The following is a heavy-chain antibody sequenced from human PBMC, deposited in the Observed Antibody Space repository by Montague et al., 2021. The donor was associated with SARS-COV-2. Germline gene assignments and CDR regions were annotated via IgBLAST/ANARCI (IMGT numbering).Heavy chain of an antibody. D-gene: IGHD1-26*01. CDR1: GLTFSDYC. J-gene: IGHJ6*02. CDR2: ISSSGSTI. Sequence: SLRLSCAASGLTFSDYCMSWIRQAPGKGLEWVSHISSSGSTINYVDSVKGRFTISRDNAKNSLYLQMNSLRAEDTALYYCARDDLIVGNTKDYYYGMDVWGQGTTVTVSS. V-gene: IGHV3-11*01. CDR3: ARDDLIVGNTKDYYYGMDV.